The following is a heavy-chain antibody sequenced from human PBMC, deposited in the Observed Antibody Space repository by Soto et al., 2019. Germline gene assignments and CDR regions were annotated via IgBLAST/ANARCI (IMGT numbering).Heavy chain of an antibody. CDR3: ARSTMVRGVIIAYWAYGMDV. CDR2: IIPIFGTA. CDR1: GGTFSSYA. Sequence: QVQLVQSGAEVKKPGSSVKVSCKASGGTFSSYAISWVRQAPGQGLEWMGGIIPIFGTANYAQKVQGRVTITADESTSTAYMELSSLRSEDTAVYYCARSTMVRGVIIAYWAYGMDVWGQGTTVTVSS. J-gene: IGHJ6*02. D-gene: IGHD3-10*01. V-gene: IGHV1-69*01.